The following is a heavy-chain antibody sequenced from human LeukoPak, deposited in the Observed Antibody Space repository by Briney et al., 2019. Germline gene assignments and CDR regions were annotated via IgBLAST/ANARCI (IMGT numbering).Heavy chain of an antibody. J-gene: IGHJ6*03. CDR2: IIPIFGTA. CDR3: ARGYCSSTSCYAPMDV. D-gene: IGHD2-2*01. V-gene: IGHV1-69*05. Sequence: SVKVSCKASGGTFSSYAISWVRQAPGQGLEWMGGIIPIFGTANYAQKFQGRVTITTDESTSTAYMELSSLRSEDTAVYYCARGYCSSTSCYAPMDVWGKGTTVTVSS. CDR1: GGTFSSYA.